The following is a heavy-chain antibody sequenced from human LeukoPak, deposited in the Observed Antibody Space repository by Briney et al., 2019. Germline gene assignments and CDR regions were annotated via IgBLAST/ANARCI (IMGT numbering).Heavy chain of an antibody. V-gene: IGHV1-2*02. CDR3: ARAFSGYDPLDY. Sequence: ASVKVSCKASGYTFTGYYMHWVRQAPGQGLEWMGWINPNSGGTNYAQKFQGRVTMTRDTSISTAYMELSRLKSDDTALYYCARAFSGYDPLDYWGQGTLVTVSS. CDR1: GYTFTGYY. J-gene: IGHJ4*02. D-gene: IGHD5-12*01. CDR2: INPNSGGT.